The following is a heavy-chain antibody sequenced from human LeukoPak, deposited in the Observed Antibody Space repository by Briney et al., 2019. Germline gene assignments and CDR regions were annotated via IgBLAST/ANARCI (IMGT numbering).Heavy chain of an antibody. Sequence: GGSLRLSCAASGFTFDDYAMHWVRQAPGKGLEWVSGISWNSGSLGYADSVKGRFTISRDNAKNSLYLQMNSLRAEDTALYYCAKSGFGVLSSAYYYHYAMDVWGQGTTVTVSS. CDR1: GFTFDDYA. J-gene: IGHJ6*02. CDR2: ISWNSGSL. CDR3: AKSGFGVLSSAYYYHYAMDV. V-gene: IGHV3-9*01. D-gene: IGHD3-10*01.